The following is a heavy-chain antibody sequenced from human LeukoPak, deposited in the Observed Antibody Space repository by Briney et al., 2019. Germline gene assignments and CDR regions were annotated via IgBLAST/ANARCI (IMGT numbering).Heavy chain of an antibody. J-gene: IGHJ3*02. V-gene: IGHV4-39*07. CDR1: GGSISSSSYY. CDR3: AREGAFDI. CDR2: IYYSGST. Sequence: SETLSLTCTVSGGSISSSSYYWGWIRQPPGKGLEWIGSIYYSGSTYYNPSLKSRVTISIDTSKNQVSLRLTSVTAADTAVYYCAREGAFDIWGQGTMVTVSS.